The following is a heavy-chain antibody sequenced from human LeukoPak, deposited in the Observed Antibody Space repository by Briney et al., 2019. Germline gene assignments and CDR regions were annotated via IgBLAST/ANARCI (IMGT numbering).Heavy chain of an antibody. V-gene: IGHV3-21*01. CDR2: ISSSGSYI. Sequence: GGSLRLSCAASGFTFSTYSMNWVRQAPGKGLDWVSSISSSGSYIYYADSMKGRFTISRDNAKNSLYLQMNSLRAEDTAVYYCARRLPPGWEILMPFDIWGQGTMVTVSS. CDR1: GFTFSTYS. D-gene: IGHD1-26*01. CDR3: ARRLPPGWEILMPFDI. J-gene: IGHJ3*02.